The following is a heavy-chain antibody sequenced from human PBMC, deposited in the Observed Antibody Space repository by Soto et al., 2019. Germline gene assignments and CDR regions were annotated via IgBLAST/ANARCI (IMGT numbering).Heavy chain of an antibody. V-gene: IGHV4-31*03. CDR1: GGSISSGGYY. CDR3: ARGPSSRYCSGGSCYSDWFDP. Sequence: RSLTCTVSGGSISSGGYYWSWIRQHPGKGLEWIGYIYYSGSTYYNPSLKSRVTISVDTSKNQFSLKLSSVTAADTAVYYCARGPSSRYCSGGSCYSDWFDPWGQGTLVTVSS. CDR2: IYYSGST. J-gene: IGHJ5*02. D-gene: IGHD2-15*01.